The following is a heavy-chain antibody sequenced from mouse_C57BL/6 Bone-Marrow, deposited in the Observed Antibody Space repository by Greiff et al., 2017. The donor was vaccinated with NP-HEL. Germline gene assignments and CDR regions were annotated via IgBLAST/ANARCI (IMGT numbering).Heavy chain of an antibody. CDR1: GFTFTDYY. CDR3: ARSYYYGSPFAY. CDR2: IRNKANGYTT. D-gene: IGHD1-1*01. J-gene: IGHJ3*01. Sequence: EVQGVESGGGLVQPGGSLSLSCAASGFTFTDYYMSWVRQPPGKALEWLGFIRNKANGYTTEYSASVKGRFTISRDNSQSILYLQMNALRAEDSATYYCARSYYYGSPFAYWGQGTLVTVSA. V-gene: IGHV7-3*01.